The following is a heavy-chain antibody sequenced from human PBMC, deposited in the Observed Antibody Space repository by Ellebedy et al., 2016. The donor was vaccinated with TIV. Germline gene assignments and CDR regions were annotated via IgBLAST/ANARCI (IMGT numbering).Heavy chain of an antibody. CDR2: ISARGTNT. J-gene: IGHJ4*02. V-gene: IGHV3-23*01. CDR3: ATLDCRGGSCYSFDT. D-gene: IGHD2-15*01. Sequence: GGSLRLXCVASGILFSDYAMSWVRQVPGKGLEWVSSISARGTNTKCADSVKGRCTISGDNSKNTVYLQLNSLRAEDTASYYCATLDCRGGSCYSFDTWGQGSLVTVSS. CDR1: GILFSDYA.